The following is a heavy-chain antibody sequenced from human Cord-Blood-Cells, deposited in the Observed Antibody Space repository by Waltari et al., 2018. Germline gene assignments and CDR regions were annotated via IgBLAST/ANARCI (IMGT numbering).Heavy chain of an antibody. Sequence: EVQLLGSGGGLVQPGGSLRLSCAASGFTFGSYEMTWFRQAPGKGLEWVSYISSSGSTIYYADSVKGRFTISRDNAKNSLYLQMNSLRAEDTAVYYCARGGRGFRELLYFDYWGQGTLVTVSS. D-gene: IGHD3-10*01. CDR3: ARGGRGFRELLYFDY. V-gene: IGHV3-48*03. J-gene: IGHJ4*02. CDR1: GFTFGSYE. CDR2: ISSSGSTI.